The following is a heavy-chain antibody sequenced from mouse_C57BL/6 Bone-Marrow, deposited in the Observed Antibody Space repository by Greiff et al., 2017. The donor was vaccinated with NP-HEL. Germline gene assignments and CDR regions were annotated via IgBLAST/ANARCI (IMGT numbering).Heavy chain of an antibody. V-gene: IGHV1-26*01. CDR1: GYTFTDYY. CDR2: INPNNGGT. D-gene: IGHD3-2*02. J-gene: IGHJ3*01. Sequence: EVQLHQSGPVLVKPGASVKISCKASGYTFTDYYMNWVKQSHGKSLEWIGDINPNNGGTSYNQKFKGKATLTVDKSSSTAYMELRSLTSEDSAVYYCARYWGSSGYVRFAYWGQGTLVTVSA. CDR3: ARYWGSSGYVRFAY.